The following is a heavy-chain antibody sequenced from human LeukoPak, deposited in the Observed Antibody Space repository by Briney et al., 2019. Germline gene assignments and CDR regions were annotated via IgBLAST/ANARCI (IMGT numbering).Heavy chain of an antibody. J-gene: IGHJ5*02. V-gene: IGHV3-30-3*01. Sequence: PGGSLRLSCVGSGYAFSIYGMHWAPDAPGKGLECLAIISYDGDNKHYADSVKGRFTLSRDTSKNTLYLQINGLRPVDTAVYVCARDAVLVHWFGYLAGWLDPWGQGTVVTVSS. CDR3: ARDAVLVHWFGYLAGWLDP. CDR2: ISYDGDNK. D-gene: IGHD3-10*01. CDR1: GYAFSIYG.